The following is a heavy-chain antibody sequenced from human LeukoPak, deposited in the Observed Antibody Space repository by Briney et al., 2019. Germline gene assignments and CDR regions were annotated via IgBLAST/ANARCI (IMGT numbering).Heavy chain of an antibody. CDR3: ARLYCSSSSCYTDTTVGNFDY. CDR1: GGSISSGGYY. Sequence: PSQTLSLTCTVSGGSISSGGYYWSWIRQHPGTGLEWIGYIDYIGSTYYNPSLKSRVTISVDTSKNQFSLKLSSVTAADTAVYYCARLYCSSSSCYTDTTVGNFDYWGQGTLVTVSS. D-gene: IGHD2-2*02. J-gene: IGHJ4*02. V-gene: IGHV4-31*03. CDR2: IDYIGST.